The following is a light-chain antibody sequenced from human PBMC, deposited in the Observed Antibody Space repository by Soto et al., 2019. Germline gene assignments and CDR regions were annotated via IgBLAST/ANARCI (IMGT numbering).Light chain of an antibody. CDR2: DVS. V-gene: IGLV2-11*01. Sequence: QSVLTQPRSVSGSPGQSVTISCTGTSSDVGAFNYVSWYQQHPGKAPKLMIYDVSKRPSGVPDRFSGSKSGNTASLTISGLQAEDEADYYCCSYAGPLYVLGTGTKLTVL. CDR3: CSYAGPLYV. CDR1: SSDVGAFNY. J-gene: IGLJ1*01.